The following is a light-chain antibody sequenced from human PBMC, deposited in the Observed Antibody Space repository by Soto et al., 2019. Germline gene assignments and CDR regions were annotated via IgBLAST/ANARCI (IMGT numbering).Light chain of an antibody. CDR1: QSVTSN. CDR2: GAS. J-gene: IGKJ1*01. Sequence: EIVLTQSPATLSVSPGERATLSCRASQSVTSNLAWYQQKPGQAPRFLMYGASIRATGIPDRFSGSGSGPQFTLTISSLQFEDFAVYYCQQYNDWPRTFGQGTKVEVK. CDR3: QQYNDWPRT. V-gene: IGKV3-15*01.